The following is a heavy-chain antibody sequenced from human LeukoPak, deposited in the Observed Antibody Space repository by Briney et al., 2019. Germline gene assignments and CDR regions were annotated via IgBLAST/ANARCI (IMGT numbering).Heavy chain of an antibody. Sequence: SETLSLTCTVSGGSISNHYWNWIRQPPGKGLEWIGYIYYSGTTNYNPSLKSRVTISVDTSKNQFSLKLSSVTAADTAVYYCARRRLRYSSGWYEDPWGQGTLVTVSS. V-gene: IGHV4-59*11. CDR2: IYYSGTT. CDR1: GGSISNHY. J-gene: IGHJ5*02. D-gene: IGHD6-19*01. CDR3: ARRRLRYSSGWYEDP.